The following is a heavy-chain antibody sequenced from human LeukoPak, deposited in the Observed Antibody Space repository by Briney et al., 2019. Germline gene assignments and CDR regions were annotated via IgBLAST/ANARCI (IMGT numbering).Heavy chain of an antibody. D-gene: IGHD3-10*01. J-gene: IGHJ5*02. V-gene: IGHV3-48*01. Sequence: GGSLRLSCAASGFTFSSYSMNWVRQAPGKGLEWVSYISSSSSTIYYADSVKGRFTISRDNAKNSLYLQMNSLRAEDTAVYYCARTYYYGSGGNWFDPWGQGTLVTVSS. CDR1: GFTFSSYS. CDR3: ARTYYYGSGGNWFDP. CDR2: ISSSSSTI.